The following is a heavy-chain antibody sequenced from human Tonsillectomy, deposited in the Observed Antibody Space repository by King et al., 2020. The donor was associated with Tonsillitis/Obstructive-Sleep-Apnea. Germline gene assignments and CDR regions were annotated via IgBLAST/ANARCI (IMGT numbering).Heavy chain of an antibody. Sequence: VQLVESGGGLVQPGGSLRLSCAASGFTVSSNYMSWVRQAPGKGLEGVSVIYSGGSTYYADSVKGRFTISRDNSKNTLYLQMNSLRAEDTAVYYCARGFRVFWTFDYWGQGTLVTVSS. CDR2: IYSGGST. CDR1: GFTVSSNY. V-gene: IGHV3-66*01. J-gene: IGHJ4*02. CDR3: ARGFRVFWTFDY. D-gene: IGHD3/OR15-3a*01.